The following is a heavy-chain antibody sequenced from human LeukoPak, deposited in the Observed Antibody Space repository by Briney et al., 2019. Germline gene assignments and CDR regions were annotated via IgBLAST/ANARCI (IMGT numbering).Heavy chain of an antibody. CDR1: GFTFSSYA. CDR3: AREVYGDYLSGTD. D-gene: IGHD4-17*01. CDR2: ISSSSSYI. V-gene: IGHV3-21*01. J-gene: IGHJ4*02. Sequence: GGSLRLSCAASGFTFSSYAMSWVRQAPGKGLEWVSSISSSSSYIYYADSVKGRFTISRDNAKNSLYLQMNSLRAEDTAVYYCAREVYGDYLSGTDWGQGTLVTVCS.